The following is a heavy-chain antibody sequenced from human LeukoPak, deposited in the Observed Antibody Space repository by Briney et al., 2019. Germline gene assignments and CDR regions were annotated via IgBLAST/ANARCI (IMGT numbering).Heavy chain of an antibody. J-gene: IGHJ6*04. CDR2: ISGSGGST. Sequence: TGGSLRLSCAASGFSVSSNYMSWVRQAPGKGLEWVSAISGSGGSTYYADSVKGRFTISRDNSKNTLYLQMNSLRAEDTAVYYCGRAGACGIPMDVWGKGTTVTVSS. D-gene: IGHD2-21*01. CDR3: GRAGACGIPMDV. V-gene: IGHV3-23*01. CDR1: GFSVSSNY.